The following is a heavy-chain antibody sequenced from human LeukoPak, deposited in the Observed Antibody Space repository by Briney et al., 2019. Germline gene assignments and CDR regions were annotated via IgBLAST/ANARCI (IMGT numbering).Heavy chain of an antibody. CDR1: GYIFTSNY. J-gene: IGHJ4*02. CDR3: ARDQEGFDY. Sequence: ASVKVSCTASGYIFTSNYIHWVRQAPGQGLEWMGMIYPRDGSTSYAQRFQDRVTVTRDTSTSTVHMELSGLRSEDTAVYYRARDQEGFDYWGQGTQVTVSS. CDR2: IYPRDGST. V-gene: IGHV1-46*01.